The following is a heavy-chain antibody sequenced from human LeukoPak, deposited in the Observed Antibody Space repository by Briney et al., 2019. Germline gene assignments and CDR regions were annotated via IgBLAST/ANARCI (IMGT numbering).Heavy chain of an antibody. D-gene: IGHD4-17*01. CDR2: INPSAST. J-gene: IGHJ4*02. CDR1: GGSISTGGYS. V-gene: IGHV4-30-2*01. CDR3: ARGYGDYGVGFDY. Sequence: SQTLSLTCAVSGGSISTGGYSWSWIRQPPGKGLEWIGKINPSASTNYHPSLKTRATISRDTSKHPFYLKLSSVPAADTAVYYCARGYGDYGVGFDYWGQGTLVTVSS.